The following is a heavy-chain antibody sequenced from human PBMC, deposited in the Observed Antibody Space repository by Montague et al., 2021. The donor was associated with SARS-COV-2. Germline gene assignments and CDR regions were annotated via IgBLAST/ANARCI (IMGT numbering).Heavy chain of an antibody. J-gene: IGHJ5*02. CDR3: ARRTGTLTGYYYR. CDR2: IYSSGGT. D-gene: IGHD3-9*01. Sequence: SETLSLTCAVSGGSISHYYWSWIRQPPGKGLECIGHIYSSGGTNYNPSLKSRVTLSLDAARNQFSLRLTSVTAADTAVYYCARRTGTLTGYYYRWGPGTLVTVSS. CDR1: GGSISHYY. V-gene: IGHV4-59*01.